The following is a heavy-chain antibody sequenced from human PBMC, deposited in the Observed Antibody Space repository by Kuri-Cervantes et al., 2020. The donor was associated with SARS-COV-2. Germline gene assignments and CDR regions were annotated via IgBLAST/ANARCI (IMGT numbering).Heavy chain of an antibody. CDR1: GGAINTYNW. D-gene: IGHD2-2*02. J-gene: IGHJ3*02. V-gene: IGHV4-4*02. Sequence: GSLRLSCVVSGGAINTYNWWTRVRQPPGKGLQWIGEIFHDGSTKSNPSLSLRGRVTMSLDKSKNHFSLNLTSVTAADTAVYYCARESTYTFDIWGQGTLVTVSS. CDR2: IFHDGST. CDR3: ARESTYTFDI.